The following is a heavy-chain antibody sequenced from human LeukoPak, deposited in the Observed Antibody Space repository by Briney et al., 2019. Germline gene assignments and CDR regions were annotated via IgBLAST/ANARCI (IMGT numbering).Heavy chain of an antibody. CDR1: GYTFTSYG. J-gene: IGHJ4*02. D-gene: IGHD2-2*01. CDR3: ATSHFFISRYCSSTSCPGGDY. CDR2: ISAYNGNT. V-gene: IGHV1-18*01. Sequence: ASVKVSCKASGYTFTSYGISWVRQAPGQGLEWMGWISAYNGNTNYAQKLQGRVTMTTDTSTSTAYMELSSLRSEDTAVYYCATSHFFISRYCSSTSCPGGDYWGQGTLVTVSS.